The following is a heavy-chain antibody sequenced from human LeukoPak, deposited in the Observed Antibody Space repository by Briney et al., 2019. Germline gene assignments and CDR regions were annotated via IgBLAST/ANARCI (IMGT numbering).Heavy chain of an antibody. J-gene: IGHJ4*02. V-gene: IGHV3-74*01. Sequence: GGSLRLSCAASGFTFSSYWMHWVRQAPGKGLVWVSRINSDGSSTSYADSVKGRFTISRDNAKNTLYLQMNSLRAEDTAAYYCAREMARDTAMVLWGQGTLVTVSS. CDR1: GFTFSSYW. CDR3: AREMARDTAMVL. CDR2: INSDGSST. D-gene: IGHD5-18*01.